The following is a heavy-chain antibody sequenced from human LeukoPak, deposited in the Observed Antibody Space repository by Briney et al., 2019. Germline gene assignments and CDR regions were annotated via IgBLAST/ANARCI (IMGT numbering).Heavy chain of an antibody. J-gene: IGHJ4*02. V-gene: IGHV3-30-3*01. CDR3: AREHVWELAYFDY. Sequence: GRSLRLSCAASGFTFSSYAMHWVRRAPAKGLEWVAVISYDGSNKYYADSVKGRFTISRDNSKNTLYLQMNSLRAEDTAVYYCAREHVWELAYFDYWGQGTLVTVSS. CDR1: GFTFSSYA. CDR2: ISYDGSNK. D-gene: IGHD3-10*01.